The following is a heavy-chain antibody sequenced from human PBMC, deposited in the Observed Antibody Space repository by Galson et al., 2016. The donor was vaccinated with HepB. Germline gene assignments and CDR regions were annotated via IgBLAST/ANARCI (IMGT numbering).Heavy chain of an antibody. CDR3: AKDLDKRLTIGTRPYGLDV. Sequence: SLRLSCAGSGFTFDDYAIDWVRQAPGKGLEWVSSISWNSGSIGYADSVKGRFTVSRDNAKNSVYLHMNSLRLEDTALYYCAKDLDKRLTIGTRPYGLDVWGQGTTVTVSS. CDR1: GFTFDDYA. CDR2: ISWNSGSI. V-gene: IGHV3-9*01. D-gene: IGHD3-16*01. J-gene: IGHJ6*02.